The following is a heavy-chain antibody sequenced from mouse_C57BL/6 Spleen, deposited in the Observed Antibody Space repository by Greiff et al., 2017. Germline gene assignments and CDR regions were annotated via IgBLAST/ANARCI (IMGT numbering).Heavy chain of an antibody. V-gene: IGHV3-1*01. CDR1: GYSITSGYD. J-gene: IGHJ2*01. CDR3: ARAATVVASDYFDY. Sequence: EVKVVESGPGMVKPSQSLSLTCTVTGYSITSGYDWHWIRHFPGNKLEWMGYISYSGSTNYNPSLKSRISITHDTSKNHFFLKLNSVTTEDTATYYCARAATVVASDYFDYWGQGTTLTVSS. CDR2: ISYSGST. D-gene: IGHD1-1*01.